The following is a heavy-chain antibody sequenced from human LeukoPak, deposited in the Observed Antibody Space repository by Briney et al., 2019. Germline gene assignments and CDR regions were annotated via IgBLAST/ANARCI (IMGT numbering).Heavy chain of an antibody. CDR3: ARGGPALEYQLLHPNWFDP. CDR2: IYPGDSDT. Sequence: GESLKISCKGSGYSFTSYWIGWVRQMPGKGLEWMGIIYPGDSDTRYSPSFQGQVTISADKSISTAYLQWSSLKASDTAMYYCARGGPALEYQLLHPNWFDPWGQGTLVTVSS. CDR1: GYSFTSYW. D-gene: IGHD2-2*01. V-gene: IGHV5-51*01. J-gene: IGHJ5*02.